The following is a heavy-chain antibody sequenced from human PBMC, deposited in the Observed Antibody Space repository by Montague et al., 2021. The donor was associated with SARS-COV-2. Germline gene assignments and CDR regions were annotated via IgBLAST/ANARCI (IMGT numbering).Heavy chain of an antibody. V-gene: IGHV3-48*01. CDR3: ARERGRSWGD. D-gene: IGHD6-13*01. J-gene: IGHJ4*02. CDR2: ISDSGSAP. Sequence: SLRLSCAASGFTFNTYGMIWIRQAPWKGLEWVSSISDSGSAPHSISSVRGRFTISSDNSEHSLYLHMDNLSVEDTAMYYCARERGRSWGDWGQGTLVTVSS. CDR1: GFTFNTYG.